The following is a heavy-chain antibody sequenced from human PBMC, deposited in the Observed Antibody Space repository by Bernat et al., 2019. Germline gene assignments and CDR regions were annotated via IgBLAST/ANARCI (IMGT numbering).Heavy chain of an antibody. CDR3: VRAGYSSGWYRGYYYGMDV. CDR2: IYYSGST. V-gene: IGHV4-59*01. CDR1: GGSISSYY. J-gene: IGHJ6*02. Sequence: QVQLQESGPGLVKPSETLSLTCTVSGGSISSYYWSWIRQPPGKGLEWIGYIYYSGSTNYNPSLKSRVTISVDTSKNQFSLKLSSVTAADTAVYYCVRAGYSSGWYRGYYYGMDVWGQGTTVTVSS. D-gene: IGHD6-19*01.